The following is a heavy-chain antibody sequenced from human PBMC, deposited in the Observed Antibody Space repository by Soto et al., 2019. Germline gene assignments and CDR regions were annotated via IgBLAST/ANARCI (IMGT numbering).Heavy chain of an antibody. D-gene: IGHD6-13*01. CDR1: GGSIRGHY. J-gene: IGHJ4*02. CDR3: ARNFDIAATGTAFDS. CDR2: IYISGTT. V-gene: IGHV4-4*07. Sequence: PSETLSLTCIVSGGSIRGHYCSWIRLPAGRRLQWVGRIYISGTTNYNPSLKSRVRMSVDTDRNSFSLRLDSVTAADTAVYYCARNFDIAATGTAFDSWGRGVLVTVSS.